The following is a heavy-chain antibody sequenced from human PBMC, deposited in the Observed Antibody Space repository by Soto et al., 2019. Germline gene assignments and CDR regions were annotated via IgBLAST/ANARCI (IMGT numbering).Heavy chain of an antibody. V-gene: IGHV3-23*01. Sequence: PGGSLRLSCAASGFTFGSYAMSWVRLAPGKGLEWVSVAGPSGSSTFYADSVRGRFTISRDNVENTLYLQMNSLRVADTAVYFCARTYYYDSTGYYRTFDYWGQGTLVTVSS. D-gene: IGHD3-22*01. CDR3: ARTYYYDSTGYYRTFDY. CDR2: AGPSGSST. J-gene: IGHJ4*02. CDR1: GFTFGSYA.